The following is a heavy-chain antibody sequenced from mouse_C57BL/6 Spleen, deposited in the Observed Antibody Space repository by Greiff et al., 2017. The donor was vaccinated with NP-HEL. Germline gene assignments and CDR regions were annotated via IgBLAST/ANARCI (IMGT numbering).Heavy chain of an antibody. Sequence: EVQLQQSGPELVKPGASVKISCKASGYTFTDYYMNWVKQSHGKSLEWIGDINPNNGGTSYNQKFKGKATLTVDKSSSTAYMERRSLTSEDSAVYYCARNFNYYGSSPGGSGDVWGTGTTVTVSS. V-gene: IGHV1-26*01. D-gene: IGHD1-1*01. CDR1: GYTFTDYY. CDR3: ARNFNYYGSSPGGSGDV. J-gene: IGHJ1*03. CDR2: INPNNGGT.